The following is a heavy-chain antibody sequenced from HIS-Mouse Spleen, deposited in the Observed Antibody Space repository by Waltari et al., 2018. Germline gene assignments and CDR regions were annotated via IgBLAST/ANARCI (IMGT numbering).Heavy chain of an antibody. Sequence: GGLVQPGGSLRLSCAASGFTFSSYWMHWVRQAPGKGLVWVSRINSDGSSTSYADSVKGRFTISRDNAKNTLYLQMNSLRAEDTAVYYCARDPYSSSWYYYYYGMDVWGQGTTVTVSS. CDR1: GFTFSSYW. V-gene: IGHV3-74*01. D-gene: IGHD6-13*01. CDR2: INSDGSST. J-gene: IGHJ6*02. CDR3: ARDPYSSSWYYYYYGMDV.